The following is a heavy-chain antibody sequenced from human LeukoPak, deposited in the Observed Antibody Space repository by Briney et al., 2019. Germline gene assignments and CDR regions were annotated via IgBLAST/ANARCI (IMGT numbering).Heavy chain of an antibody. V-gene: IGHV1-69*13. D-gene: IGHD4-23*01. CDR2: IIPIFGTA. J-gene: IGHJ3*02. CDR3: ARKLRSHDAFDI. Sequence: ASVKVSCKASGGTFSSYAISCVRQAPGQGLEWMGGIIPIFGTANYAQKFHGRVTITADESTSTAYMELSSLRSEDTAVYYCARKLRSHDAFDIWGQGTMVTVSS. CDR1: GGTFSSYA.